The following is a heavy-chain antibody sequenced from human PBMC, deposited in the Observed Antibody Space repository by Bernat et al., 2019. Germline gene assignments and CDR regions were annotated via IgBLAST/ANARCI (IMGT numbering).Heavy chain of an antibody. Sequence: EVQLVESGGGLVKPGGSLRLSCAASGFTFSSYDMSWVRQAPGKGLEWVSSISSSSSYIYYADSVKGRFTISRDNAKNSLYLQMNSLRAEDTAVYDCARDRVRGYSHFFDFWGQGTLVTVSS. D-gene: IGHD3-22*01. CDR1: GFTFSSYD. CDR2: ISSSSSYI. J-gene: IGHJ4*02. V-gene: IGHV3-21*01. CDR3: ARDRVRGYSHFFDF.